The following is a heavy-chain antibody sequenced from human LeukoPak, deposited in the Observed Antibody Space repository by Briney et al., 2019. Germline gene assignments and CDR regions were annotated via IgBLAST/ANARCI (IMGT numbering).Heavy chain of an antibody. CDR2: IKQDGSEK. Sequence: GGSLRLSCAASRFTFSSYWMSWVRQAPGKGLEWVANIKQDGSEKYYVDSVKGRFTISRDNAKNSLYLQMNSVRAEDTAVYYCARDRRYYDSSGYVDYWGQGTLVTVSS. J-gene: IGHJ4*02. CDR1: RFTFSSYW. CDR3: ARDRRYYDSSGYVDY. D-gene: IGHD3-22*01. V-gene: IGHV3-7*01.